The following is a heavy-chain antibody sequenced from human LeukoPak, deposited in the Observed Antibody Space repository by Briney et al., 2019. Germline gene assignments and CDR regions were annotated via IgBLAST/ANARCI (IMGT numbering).Heavy chain of an antibody. CDR2: ISGSGGST. Sequence: GGSLRLSCAASGFTFSSYATSWVRQAPGKGLEWVSAISGSGGSTYYADSVKGRFTISRDNSKNTLYLQMNSLRAEDTAVYYCAKDLMITFGGVIAYDAFDIWGQGTMVTVSS. V-gene: IGHV3-23*01. D-gene: IGHD3-16*02. J-gene: IGHJ3*02. CDR1: GFTFSSYA. CDR3: AKDLMITFGGVIAYDAFDI.